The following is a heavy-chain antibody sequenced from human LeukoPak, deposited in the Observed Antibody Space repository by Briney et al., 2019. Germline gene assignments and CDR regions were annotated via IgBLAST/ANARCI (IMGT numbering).Heavy chain of an antibody. Sequence: SETLSLTCTVSGGSISSYYWNWIRQPPGKGLECIGNIYDSGSTNYNPSLKSRITISVDTSKNQFSLKLSSVTAADTAVYYCARLGIAVAGTGGWYFDLWGRGTLVTVSS. V-gene: IGHV4-59*08. J-gene: IGHJ2*01. CDR1: GGSISSYY. D-gene: IGHD6-19*01. CDR3: ARLGIAVAGTGGWYFDL. CDR2: IYDSGST.